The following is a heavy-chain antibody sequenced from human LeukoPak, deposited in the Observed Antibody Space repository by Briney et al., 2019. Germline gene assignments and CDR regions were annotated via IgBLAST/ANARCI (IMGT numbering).Heavy chain of an antibody. Sequence: GRSLRLSCAASGFTFSGYGMHWVRLSPGKGLEWVTLISHGGNNKYYADSVKGRFTISRDNSENTLYLQMNRLRTEDTAVYYCAKGAESCTNTSCRIEIWGQGTMVTVSS. V-gene: IGHV3-30*18. J-gene: IGHJ3*02. D-gene: IGHD2-2*01. CDR1: GFTFSGYG. CDR3: AKGAESCTNTSCRIEI. CDR2: ISHGGNNK.